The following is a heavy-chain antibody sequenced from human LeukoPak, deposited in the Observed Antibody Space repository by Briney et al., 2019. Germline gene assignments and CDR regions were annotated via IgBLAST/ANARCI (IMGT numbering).Heavy chain of an antibody. V-gene: IGHV3-30*01. J-gene: IGHJ4*02. D-gene: IGHD3-22*01. CDR1: GFTFSSYA. Sequence: PGGSLRLSCAASGFTFSSYAMHWVRQAPGKGLEWVAVISYDGSNKYYADSVKGRFTISRDNSKNTLYLQMNSLRAEDTAVYYRARTMIVVVFDYWGQGTLVTVSS. CDR3: ARTMIVVVFDY. CDR2: ISYDGSNK.